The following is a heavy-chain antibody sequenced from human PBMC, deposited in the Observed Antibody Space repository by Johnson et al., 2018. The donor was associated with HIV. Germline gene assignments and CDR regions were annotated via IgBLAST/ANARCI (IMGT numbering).Heavy chain of an antibody. V-gene: IGHV3-30*18. J-gene: IGHJ3*02. CDR2: IKQDGSEK. Sequence: QVQLVESGGGVVQPGRSLRLSCAASGFTFSSYAMHWVRKAPGKGLEWVANIKQDGSEKYYVDSVKGRFTISRDNSKNTLYLQMNSLRAEDTAMYYCAKDVGNYWPDSFDIWGQGPMVTVSS. D-gene: IGHD3-22*01. CDR3: AKDVGNYWPDSFDI. CDR1: GFTFSSYA.